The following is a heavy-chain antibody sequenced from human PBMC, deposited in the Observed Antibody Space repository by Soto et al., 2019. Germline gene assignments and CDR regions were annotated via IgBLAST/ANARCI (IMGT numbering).Heavy chain of an antibody. D-gene: IGHD3-3*01. J-gene: IGHJ4*02. CDR1: GFTLSSFA. V-gene: IGHV3-23*01. CDR2: SSGTGINA. CDR3: ANVRG. Sequence: EVQLLESGGALVQPGGSLSLSCAGSGFTLSSFAMSWVRQAPGKGLEWVSASSGTGINAYYADSVRGRFTVSRDNSKNMVFFQMNSLRVEDTAVYYCANVRGWGQGTLVTVSS.